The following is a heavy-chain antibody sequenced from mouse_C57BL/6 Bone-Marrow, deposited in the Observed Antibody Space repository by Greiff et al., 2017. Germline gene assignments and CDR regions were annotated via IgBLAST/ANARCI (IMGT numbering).Heavy chain of an antibody. CDR3: ARLGSSPFDY. Sequence: VKLVESGAELARPGASVKMSCKASGYTFTSYTMHWVKQRPGQGLEWIGYINPSSGYTKYNQKFKDKATLTADKSSSTAYMQLSSLTSEDSAVYYCARLGSSPFDYWGQGTTLTVSS. CDR1: GYTFTSYT. CDR2: INPSSGYT. V-gene: IGHV1-4*01. D-gene: IGHD1-3*01. J-gene: IGHJ2*01.